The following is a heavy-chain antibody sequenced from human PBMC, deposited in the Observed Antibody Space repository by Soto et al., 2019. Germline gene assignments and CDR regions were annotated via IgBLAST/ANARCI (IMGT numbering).Heavy chain of an antibody. CDR3: AIQHSINYYDSSGSSLRGVFDY. V-gene: IGHV4-31*03. CDR2: IYYSGST. D-gene: IGHD3-22*01. J-gene: IGHJ4*02. CDR1: GGSISSGGYY. Sequence: SDTLSLTCTVSGGSISSGGYYWSWIRQHPGKGLEWIGYIYYSGSTYYNPSLKSRVTISVDTSKNQFSLKLSSVTAADTAVYYCAIQHSINYYDSSGSSLRGVFDYWGQGTLVTVSS.